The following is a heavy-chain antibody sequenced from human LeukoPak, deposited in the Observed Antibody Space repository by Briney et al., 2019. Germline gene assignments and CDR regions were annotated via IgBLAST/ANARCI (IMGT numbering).Heavy chain of an antibody. D-gene: IGHD6-13*01. CDR1: GFTFSNYN. J-gene: IGHJ4*02. CDR3: AKDRSSSWALDY. CDR2: MSYDGSNK. V-gene: IGHV3-30*18. Sequence: GGSLRLSCAASGFTFSNYNMHWVRQAPGKGLEWGAVMSYDGSNKYYVDSVKGRFTISRDNSKNTLYLQMNSLRAEDTAVYYCAKDRSSSWALDYWGQGTLVTVSS.